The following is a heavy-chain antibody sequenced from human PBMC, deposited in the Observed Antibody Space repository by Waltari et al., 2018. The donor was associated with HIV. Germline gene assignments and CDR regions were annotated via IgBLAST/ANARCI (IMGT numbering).Heavy chain of an antibody. V-gene: IGHV3-74*01. D-gene: IGHD4-17*01. J-gene: IGHJ3*02. CDR2: ISSDGSTT. CDR1: GFPFRRYW. CDR3: ARENTMTYYDALDI. Sequence: EVQLVESGGGLVQPGGYLRLSCAASGFPFRRYWMHWVRQAPGKGLLWVSCISSDGSTTNYADSVKGRLTISRDNAKNTLYLQMNSLRADDTAVYYCARENTMTYYDALDIWGQGTMVTVSS.